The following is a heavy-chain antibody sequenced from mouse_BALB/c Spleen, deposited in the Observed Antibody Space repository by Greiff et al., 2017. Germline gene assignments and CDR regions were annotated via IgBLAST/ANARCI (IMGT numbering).Heavy chain of an antibody. V-gene: IGHV5-4*02. CDR2: ISDGGSYT. CDR1: GFTFSDYY. D-gene: IGHD2-4*01. CDR3: ARAGDYDDYAMDY. Sequence: EVKLMESGGGLVKPGGSLKLSCAASGFTFSDYYMYWVRQIPEKRLEWVATISDGGSYTYYPDSVKGRFTISRDNAKNNLYLQMSSLKSEDTAMYYCARAGDYDDYAMDYWGQGTSVTVSS. J-gene: IGHJ4*01.